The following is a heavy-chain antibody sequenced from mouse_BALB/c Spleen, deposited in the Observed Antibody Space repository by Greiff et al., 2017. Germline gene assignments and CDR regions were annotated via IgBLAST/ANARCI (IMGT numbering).Heavy chain of an antibody. Sequence: EVKLVESGPGLVKPSQSLSLTCTVTGYSITSDYAWNWIRQFPGNKLEWMGYISYSGSTSYNPSLKSRISITRDTSKNQFFLQLNSVTTEDTATYYCARNGYLDYWGQGTTLTVSS. CDR3: ARNGYLDY. V-gene: IGHV3-2*02. CDR2: ISYSGST. J-gene: IGHJ2*01. CDR1: GYSITSDYA.